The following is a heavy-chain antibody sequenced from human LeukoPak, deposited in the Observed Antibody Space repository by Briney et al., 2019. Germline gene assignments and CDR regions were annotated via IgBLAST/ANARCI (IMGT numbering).Heavy chain of an antibody. J-gene: IGHJ5*02. CDR2: IIPIFGTA. V-gene: IGHV1-69*01. D-gene: IGHD3-10*01. Sequence: SVRVSCKASGGTFSSYAISWVRQAPGQGLEWMGGIIPIFGTANYAQKFQGRVTMTADESTSTAYMELSSLRSEDTAVYYCARVLDGSGSYLGWFDPWGQGTLVTVSS. CDR1: GGTFSSYA. CDR3: ARVLDGSGSYLGWFDP.